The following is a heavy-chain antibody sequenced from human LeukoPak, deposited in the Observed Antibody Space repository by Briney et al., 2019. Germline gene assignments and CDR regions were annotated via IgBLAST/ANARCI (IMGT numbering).Heavy chain of an antibody. CDR3: AKGLPIVVVAATPRVFDY. Sequence: GGSLRLSCAASGFTFSSYAIHWVRQAPGKGLEWVAVISYDGSNKYYADSVKGRFTISRDNSKNTLYLQMNSLRAEDTAVYYCAKGLPIVVVAATPRVFDYWGQGTLVTVSS. J-gene: IGHJ4*02. D-gene: IGHD2-15*01. CDR1: GFTFSSYA. V-gene: IGHV3-30-3*01. CDR2: ISYDGSNK.